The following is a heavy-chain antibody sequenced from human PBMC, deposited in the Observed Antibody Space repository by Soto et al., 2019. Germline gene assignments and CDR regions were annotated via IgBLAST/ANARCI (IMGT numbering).Heavy chain of an antibody. J-gene: IGHJ3*01. CDR1: GFTFSSYA. Sequence: GGSLRLSCAASGFTFSSYAMHWVRQAPGKGLEWVAVISYDGSNKYYADSVKGRFTISRDNSKNTLYLQMNSLRAEDTAVYYCARDQLYYNDISGRPLNAFDVWGQGTMVTVSS. CDR3: ARDQLYYNDISGRPLNAFDV. D-gene: IGHD3-22*01. V-gene: IGHV3-30-3*01. CDR2: ISYDGSNK.